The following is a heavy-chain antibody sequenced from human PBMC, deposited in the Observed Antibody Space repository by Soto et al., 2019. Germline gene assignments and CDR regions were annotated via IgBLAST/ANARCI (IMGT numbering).Heavy chain of an antibody. CDR3: ARGGHTLDTALS. D-gene: IGHD5-18*01. J-gene: IGHJ4*02. CDR2: IYYSGST. CDR1: GGSISSSSYY. Sequence: SETLSLTCTVSGGSISSSSYYWGWIRQPPGKGLEWIGSIYYSGSTYYNPSLKSRVTISVDTSKNQFSLKLSSVTAADTAVYYCARGGHTLDTALSWGQGTLVTVSS. V-gene: IGHV4-39*01.